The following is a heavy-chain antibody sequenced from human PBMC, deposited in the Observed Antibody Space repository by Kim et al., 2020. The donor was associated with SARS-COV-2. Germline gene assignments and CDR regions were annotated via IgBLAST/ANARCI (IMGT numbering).Heavy chain of an antibody. CDR2: T. Sequence: TTYNPSLQSPVTISVDTSKNQFSLKLSSVTAADTAVYYCARAPRGRIPDYWGQGTLVTVSS. D-gene: IGHD3-10*01. J-gene: IGHJ4*02. V-gene: IGHV4-34*01. CDR3: ARAPRGRIPDY.